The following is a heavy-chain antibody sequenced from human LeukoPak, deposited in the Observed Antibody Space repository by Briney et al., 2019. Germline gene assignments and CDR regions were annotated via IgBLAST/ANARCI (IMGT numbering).Heavy chain of an antibody. V-gene: IGHV1-8*01. CDR1: GYTFTSYD. CDR3: ATDYYDSRGFDY. Sequence: ASVEVSCKASGYTFTSYDINWVRQATGQGLEWMGWMNPNSGNTGYAQKFQGRVTMTRNTSISTAYMELSSLRSEDTAVYYCATDYYDSRGFDYWGQGTLVTVSS. CDR2: MNPNSGNT. J-gene: IGHJ4*02. D-gene: IGHD3-22*01.